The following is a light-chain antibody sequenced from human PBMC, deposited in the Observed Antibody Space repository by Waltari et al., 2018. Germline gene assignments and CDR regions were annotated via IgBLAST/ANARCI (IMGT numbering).Light chain of an antibody. V-gene: IGLV2-18*02. Sequence: QSALTQSPSVSGSPGQSVTISCSGTSSEVGTYNRVSWYQQPPGTAPKLIIFDLSSRPSGVPARFSGTKSGSTASLTISGLQAEDEGDYYCSSYTPSGTLVFGGGTKLTVL. CDR3: SSYTPSGTLV. CDR2: DLS. CDR1: SSEVGTYNR. J-gene: IGLJ2*01.